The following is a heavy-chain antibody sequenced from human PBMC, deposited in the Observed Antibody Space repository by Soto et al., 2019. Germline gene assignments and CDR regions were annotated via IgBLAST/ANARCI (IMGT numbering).Heavy chain of an antibody. CDR3: ARYKAASGTYYFDY. Sequence: TLSLTCAVYYGSFSGYYWSWIRQPPGKGLEWIGYIYYSGSTYYNPSLKSRVTISVDTSKNQFSLKLSSVTAADTAVYFCARYKAASGTYYFDYWGRGALVTVS. D-gene: IGHD6-13*01. J-gene: IGHJ4*02. CDR1: YGSFSGYY. CDR2: IYYSGST. V-gene: IGHV4-34*09.